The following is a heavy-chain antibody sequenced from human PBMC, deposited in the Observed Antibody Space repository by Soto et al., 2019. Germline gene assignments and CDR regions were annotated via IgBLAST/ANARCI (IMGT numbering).Heavy chain of an antibody. CDR2: IIPILGIA. CDR1: GGTFSSYT. D-gene: IGHD6-19*01. V-gene: IGHV1-69*02. Sequence: SSVNVSCKASGGTFSSYTISWVRQAPGQGLEWMGRIIPILGIANYAQKFQGRVTITADKSTSTAYMELSSLRSEDTAVYYCASTISSDYYYMDVWGKGTTVTVSS. CDR3: ASTISSDYYYMDV. J-gene: IGHJ6*03.